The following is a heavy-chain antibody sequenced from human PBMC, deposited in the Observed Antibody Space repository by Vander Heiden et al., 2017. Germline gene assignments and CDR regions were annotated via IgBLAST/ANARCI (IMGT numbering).Heavy chain of an antibody. J-gene: IGHJ2*01. CDR1: GGSISGYY. D-gene: IGHD1-26*01. Sequence: QVQLQESGPGLVKPSETPTLTCTLSGGSISGYYWSWIRQPPGKGLEWIGYIYYSGSTNYNPSLKSRVTISVDTSKNQFSLKLSSVTAADTAVYYCARGSGADWYFDLWGRGTLVTVSS. CDR3: ARGSGADWYFDL. CDR2: IYYSGST. V-gene: IGHV4-59*01.